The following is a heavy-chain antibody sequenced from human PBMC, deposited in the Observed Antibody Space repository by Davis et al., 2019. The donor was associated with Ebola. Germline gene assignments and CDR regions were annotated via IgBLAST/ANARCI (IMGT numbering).Heavy chain of an antibody. CDR2: ISSSSSTI. Sequence: PGGSLRLSCAASGFTFSSYSMNWIRQAPGKGLEWVSYISSSSSTIYYADSVKGRFTISRDNAKNSLYLQMNSLRDEDTAVYYCASSKLDAYYFDYWGQGTLVTVSS. J-gene: IGHJ4*02. CDR1: GFTFSSYS. CDR3: ASSKLDAYYFDY. D-gene: IGHD1-1*01. V-gene: IGHV3-48*02.